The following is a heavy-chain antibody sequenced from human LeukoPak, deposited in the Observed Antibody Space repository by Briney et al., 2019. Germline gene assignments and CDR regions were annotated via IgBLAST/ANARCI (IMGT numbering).Heavy chain of an antibody. CDR1: GGSISSYY. V-gene: IGHV4-4*07. J-gene: IGHJ5*02. CDR3: AKKGGYSGSVRWFGP. Sequence: SETLSLTCTVSGGSISSYYWSWIRQPAGKGLEWIGRIYTSGSTNYNPSLKSRVTMSVDTSKNQFSLKLSSVTAADTAVYYCAKKGGYSGSVRWFGPWGQGTLVTVSS. CDR2: IYTSGST. D-gene: IGHD1-26*01.